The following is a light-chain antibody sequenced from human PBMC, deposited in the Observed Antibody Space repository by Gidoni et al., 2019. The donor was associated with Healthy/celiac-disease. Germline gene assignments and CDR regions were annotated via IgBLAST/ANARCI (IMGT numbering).Light chain of an antibody. V-gene: IGKV3-20*01. CDR2: GAS. J-gene: IGKJ5*01. CDR3: QQYGSSIT. CDR1: QSVSSSY. Sequence: EIVLTQSPGTLSLSPGERATLSCRASQSVSSSYLAWYHQKPGQAPRLLIYGASSRATGIPDRFSGSGSGTDFTLTISRLEPEDFAVYYCQQYGSSITCGQGTRLEIK.